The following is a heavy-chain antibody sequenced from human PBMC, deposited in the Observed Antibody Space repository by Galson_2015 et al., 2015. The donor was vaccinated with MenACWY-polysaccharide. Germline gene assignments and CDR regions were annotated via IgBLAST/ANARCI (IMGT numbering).Heavy chain of an antibody. CDR1: GFTFNGYA. D-gene: IGHD3-10*01. V-gene: IGHV3-43*02. CDR3: AKDDSGSYPY. Sequence: SLRLSCAASGFTFNGYAMHWVRQAPGRGLEWVALVNWDGTNTYYADSVKGRFTISRDNSKNSLYLQMNSLRTEDPALYYCAKDDSGSYPYWGQGTLVTVSS. CDR2: VNWDGTNT. J-gene: IGHJ4*02.